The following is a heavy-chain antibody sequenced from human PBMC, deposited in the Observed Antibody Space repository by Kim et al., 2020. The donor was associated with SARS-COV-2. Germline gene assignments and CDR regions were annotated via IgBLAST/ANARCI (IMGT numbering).Heavy chain of an antibody. J-gene: IGHJ3*02. CDR3: TTVRHYDFWRDFLVGAFDI. D-gene: IGHD3-3*01. V-gene: IGHV3-15*01. Sequence: GRFTISRDYSKNTLYLQMNSLKTEDTAVYYCTTVRHYDFWRDFLVGAFDIWGQGTMVTVSS.